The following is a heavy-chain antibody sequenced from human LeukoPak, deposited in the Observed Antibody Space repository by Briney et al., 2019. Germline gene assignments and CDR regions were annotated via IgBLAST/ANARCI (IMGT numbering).Heavy chain of an antibody. V-gene: IGHV3-74*01. CDR3: AKGDNYKPLYFDN. CDR2: ITRDGSST. J-gene: IGHJ4*02. D-gene: IGHD1-20*01. Sequence: GGSLRLSCAASGFTFSSSWMRWVRQAPGKGLVWVSRITRDGSSTTYADSVKGRFTTSRDNAKNTLYLQMNSLRDEDTAVYYCAKGDNYKPLYFDNWGQGSLVTVSA. CDR1: GFTFSSSW.